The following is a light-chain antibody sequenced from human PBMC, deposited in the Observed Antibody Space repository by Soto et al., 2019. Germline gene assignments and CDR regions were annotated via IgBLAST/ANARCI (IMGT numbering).Light chain of an antibody. Sequence: EIVMTESPATLSVAPGERARLSCRASQSISSNLAWYQQKPGQPPRLLFYGASTRATDVPDRFSGSGSGADFTLTISRLEPEDFAVYYCQQYVGSSRTFGQGTKVDIK. CDR3: QQYVGSSRT. CDR1: QSISSN. J-gene: IGKJ1*01. V-gene: IGKV3-20*01. CDR2: GAS.